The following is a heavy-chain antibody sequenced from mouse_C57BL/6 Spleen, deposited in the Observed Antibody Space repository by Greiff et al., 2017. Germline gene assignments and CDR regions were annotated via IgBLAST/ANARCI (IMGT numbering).Heavy chain of an antibody. CDR2: IDPSDSYT. D-gene: IGHD1-1*01. CDR1: GYTFTSYW. CDR3: ARGYYVQGLDY. J-gene: IGHJ2*01. Sequence: VQLQQPGAELVMPGASVKLSCKASGYTFTSYWMHWVKQRPGQGLEWIGEIDPSDSYTNYNQKFKGKSTLTVDKSSSTAYMQLSSLTSEDSAVYYCARGYYVQGLDYWGQGTTLTVSS. V-gene: IGHV1-69*01.